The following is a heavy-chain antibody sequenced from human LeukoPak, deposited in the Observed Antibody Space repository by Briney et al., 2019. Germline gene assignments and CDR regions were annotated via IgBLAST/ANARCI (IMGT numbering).Heavy chain of an antibody. CDR1: GYTFTSYD. J-gene: IGHJ4*02. CDR2: MNPNSGNT. CDR3: ARGPLYCSGGSCYDESFHY. Sequence: ASVKVSCKASGYTFTSYDINWVRQATGQGLEWMGWMNPNSGNTGYAQKFQGRVTMTRNTSISTAYMELSSLRSEDTAVYYCARGPLYCSGGSCYDESFHYWGLGTLVTVSS. V-gene: IGHV1-8*01. D-gene: IGHD2-15*01.